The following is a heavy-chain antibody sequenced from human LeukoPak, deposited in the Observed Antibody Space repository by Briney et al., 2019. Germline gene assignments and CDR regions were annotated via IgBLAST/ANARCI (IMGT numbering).Heavy chain of an antibody. CDR1: GGSFSGYY. Sequence: PAETLSLTCAVYGGSFSGYYWSWIRQHPGKGLEWIGYIYYSGSTYYNPSLKSRVTISVDTSKNQFSLKLSSVTAADTAVYCCAREYPGRGGYFDYWGQGTLVTVSS. CDR3: AREYPGRGGYFDY. J-gene: IGHJ4*02. CDR2: IYYSGST. D-gene: IGHD1-14*01. V-gene: IGHV4-31*11.